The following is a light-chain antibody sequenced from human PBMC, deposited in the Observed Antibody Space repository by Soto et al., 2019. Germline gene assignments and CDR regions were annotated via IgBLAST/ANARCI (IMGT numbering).Light chain of an antibody. CDR3: QTWGTGFQF. Sequence: QPVLTQSPSASASLGASVKLTCTLSSGHSSYAIAWHQKQPGKGPRYLMDLNNDGSHTKGDGIPDRFSGSSSGADRFLIISSLQSEDEAGYYCQTWGTGFQFFGGETKLTVL. CDR2: LNNDGSH. CDR1: SGHSSYA. J-gene: IGLJ2*01. V-gene: IGLV4-69*01.